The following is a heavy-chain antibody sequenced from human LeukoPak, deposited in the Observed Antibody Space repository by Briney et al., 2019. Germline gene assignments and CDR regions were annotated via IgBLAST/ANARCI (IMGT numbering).Heavy chain of an antibody. J-gene: IGHJ5*02. CDR2: IRYDGSNK. Sequence: GGSLRLSCAASGFTFSSYGMHWVRQAPGKGLEWVAFIRYDGSNKYYADSVKGRFTISRDNAKNSLYLQMNSLRAEDTAVYYCARDSDVEMATIGYNWFDPWGQGTLVTVSS. CDR3: ARDSDVEMATIGYNWFDP. V-gene: IGHV3-30*02. CDR1: GFTFSSYG. D-gene: IGHD5-24*01.